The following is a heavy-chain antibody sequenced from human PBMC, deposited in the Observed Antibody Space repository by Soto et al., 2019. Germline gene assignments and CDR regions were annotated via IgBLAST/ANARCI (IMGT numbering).Heavy chain of an antibody. CDR1: GFTFSSYG. CDR2: IWYDGSNK. CDR3: ARGERELWGGGAY. D-gene: IGHD5-18*01. Sequence: QVQLVESGGGVVQPGRSLRLSCAASGFTFSSYGMHWVRQAPGKGLEWVAVIWYDGSNKYYADSVKGRFTISRDNPKNTLNLQINSLGAEDRGVYYCARGERELWGGGAYWGQGTLVTVSS. J-gene: IGHJ4*02. V-gene: IGHV3-33*01.